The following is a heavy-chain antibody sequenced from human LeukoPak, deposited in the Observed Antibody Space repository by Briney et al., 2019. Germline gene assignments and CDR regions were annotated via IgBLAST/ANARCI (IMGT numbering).Heavy chain of an antibody. CDR3: ARTQYCSGDSCYFGYFDY. J-gene: IGHJ4*02. D-gene: IGHD2-15*01. Sequence: SETLSLTCTVSGGSISSYYWSWIRQPPGKGLEWIGYIYYSGNTNYNPSLKSRVTVSVDTSKNQFSLKLSSVTAADTAVYYCARTQYCSGDSCYFGYFDYWGQGTLVTVSS. CDR1: GGSISSYY. V-gene: IGHV4-59*01. CDR2: IYYSGNT.